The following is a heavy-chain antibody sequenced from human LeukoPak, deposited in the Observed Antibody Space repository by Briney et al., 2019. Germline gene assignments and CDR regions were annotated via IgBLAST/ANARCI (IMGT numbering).Heavy chain of an antibody. CDR3: AKDVWRGPNYFDY. D-gene: IGHD3-16*01. V-gene: IGHV3-30*02. CDR1: GLTFSSYG. Sequence: GGSLRLSCAASGLTFSSYGMHWVRQAPGKGLEWVAFIRNDASNRYYVDSVEGRFTISRDNSKNTLYLQMNSLRAEDTAVYYCAKDVWRGPNYFDYWGQGTLLTVSS. CDR2: IRNDASNR. J-gene: IGHJ4*02.